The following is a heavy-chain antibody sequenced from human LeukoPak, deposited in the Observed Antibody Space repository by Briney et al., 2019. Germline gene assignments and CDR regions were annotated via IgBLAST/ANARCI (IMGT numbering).Heavy chain of an antibody. CDR2: INPSGGST. D-gene: IGHD3-10*01. Sequence: GASVKVSCKASGYTFTSYYMHWVRQAPGQGLEWMGIINPSGGSTSYAQKFQGRVTMTRDMSTSTVYMELSSLRSDDTAVYYCARFSTEGISAYGSGSYYMNTYFDYWGQGTLVTVSS. CDR1: GYTFTSYY. J-gene: IGHJ4*02. V-gene: IGHV1-46*01. CDR3: ARFSTEGISAYGSGSYYMNTYFDY.